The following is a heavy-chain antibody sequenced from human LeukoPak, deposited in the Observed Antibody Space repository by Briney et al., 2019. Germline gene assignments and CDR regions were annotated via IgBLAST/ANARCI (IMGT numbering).Heavy chain of an antibody. CDR1: GGSFSGYY. J-gene: IGHJ3*02. Sequence: SETLSLTCAVYGGSFSGYYWSWIRQPPGKGLEWIGEINHSGSTNYNPSLKSRVTISVDTSKNQFSLKLSSVTAADTAVYYRAREAGIWGQGTMVTVSS. CDR3: AREAGI. CDR2: INHSGST. V-gene: IGHV4-34*01.